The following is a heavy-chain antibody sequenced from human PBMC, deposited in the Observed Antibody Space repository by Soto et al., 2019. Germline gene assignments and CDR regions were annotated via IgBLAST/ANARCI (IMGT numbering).Heavy chain of an antibody. CDR2: IWGSGDRT. CDR3: AKTGPYCGGDCSRYFYGMDV. D-gene: IGHD2-21*02. V-gene: IGHV3-23*01. Sequence: GGSLRLSCAAPGFAFRTYAMAWVRQAPGKGLEWVSGIWGSGDRTFYADSVKGRFTISRDNSRNTLYLQMYSLTAEDTALYYCAKTGPYCGGDCSRYFYGMDVWGQGTTVTVSS. J-gene: IGHJ6*02. CDR1: GFAFRTYA.